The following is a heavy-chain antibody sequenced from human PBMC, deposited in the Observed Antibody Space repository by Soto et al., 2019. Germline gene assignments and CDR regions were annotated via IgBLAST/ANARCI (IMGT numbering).Heavy chain of an antibody. CDR3: VRAPYYYYYYMVV. V-gene: IGHV4-34*01. J-gene: IGHJ6*03. CDR1: GGSFSGYY. Sequence: SETLSLTCAVYGGSFSGYYWSWIRQPPGKGLEWIGEINHSGSTNYNPSLKSRVTISVDTSKNQFSLKMSSVTAADTAVYYCVRAPYYYYYYMVVWGKGTTVTVSS. CDR2: INHSGST.